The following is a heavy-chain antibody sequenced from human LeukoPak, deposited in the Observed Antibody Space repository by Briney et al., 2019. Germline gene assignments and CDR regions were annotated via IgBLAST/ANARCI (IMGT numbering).Heavy chain of an antibody. J-gene: IGHJ4*02. V-gene: IGHV1-2*02. D-gene: IGHD3-9*01. CDR2: INPNSGGT. CDR1: GYTFTGYY. CDR3: AREMSYDILTGPFDY. Sequence: ASAKVSCKASGYTFTGYYMHWVRQAPGQGLEWMGWINPNSGGTNYVQKFQGRVTMTRDTSISTAYMELSRLRSDDTAVYYCAREMSYDILTGPFDYWGQGTLVTVSS.